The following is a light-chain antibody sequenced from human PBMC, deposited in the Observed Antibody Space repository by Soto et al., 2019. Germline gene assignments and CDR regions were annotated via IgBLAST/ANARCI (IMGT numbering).Light chain of an antibody. J-gene: IGLJ1*01. CDR1: SSDVGSYNL. V-gene: IGLV2-23*03. CDR3: CSYAGSSPFV. Sequence: QSVLTQPASVSGSPGQSITISCTGTSSDVGSYNLVSWYQQHPGKAPKLMIYEGSKRPSGVSNRFSGSKSGNTASLTISGLQAEDEADYYCCSYAGSSPFVFGNGTEVIVL. CDR2: EGS.